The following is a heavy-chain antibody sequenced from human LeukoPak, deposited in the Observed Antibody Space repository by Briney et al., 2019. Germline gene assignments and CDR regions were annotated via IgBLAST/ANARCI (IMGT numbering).Heavy chain of an antibody. Sequence: ASVKVSCKASGYTFTNYGISWVRQAPGQGLEWMGWISGYNGKTNYAQKLQGRVTMTTDTSTSTAYMELRSLRSDDTAVYYCARELSRTSCYDYWGQGTLVTVSS. CDR1: GYTFTNYG. V-gene: IGHV1-18*01. CDR3: ARELSRTSCYDY. D-gene: IGHD2-2*01. J-gene: IGHJ4*02. CDR2: ISGYNGKT.